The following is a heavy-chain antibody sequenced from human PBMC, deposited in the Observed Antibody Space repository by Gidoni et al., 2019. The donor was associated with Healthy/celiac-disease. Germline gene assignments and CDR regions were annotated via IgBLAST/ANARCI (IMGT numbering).Heavy chain of an antibody. V-gene: IGHV3-23*01. CDR3: AKGWFNSNYGVDYYGMDV. CDR2: ISGSGGST. J-gene: IGHJ6*02. D-gene: IGHD4-4*01. Sequence: EVQLLESGGGLVQPGGSLRLSCAASGFTFSRHALRWVRPAPGKGLEWVSAISGSGGSTYYADSVKGRFTISRDNSKNTLYLQMNSLRAEDTAVYYCAKGWFNSNYGVDYYGMDVWGQGTTVTVSS. CDR1: GFTFSRHA.